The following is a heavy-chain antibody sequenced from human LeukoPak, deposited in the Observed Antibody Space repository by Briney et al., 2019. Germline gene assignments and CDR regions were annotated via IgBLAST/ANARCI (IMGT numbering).Heavy chain of an antibody. CDR3: ARVSDDAPRYYYYYYMDV. V-gene: IGHV3-30*04. CDR2: ISYDGSNK. Sequence: GGSLRLSCAASGFTFSSYAMHWVRQAPGKGLEWVAVISYDGSNKYYADSVKGRFTISRDKSKNTLYLQMNSLRAEDTAVYYCARVSDDAPRYYYYYYMDVWGKGTTVTVSS. J-gene: IGHJ6*03. D-gene: IGHD1-1*01. CDR1: GFTFSSYA.